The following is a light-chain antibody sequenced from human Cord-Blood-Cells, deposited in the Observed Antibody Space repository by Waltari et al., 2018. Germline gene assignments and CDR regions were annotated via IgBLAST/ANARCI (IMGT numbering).Light chain of an antibody. CDR3: CSYAGSSIVV. CDR2: EGS. J-gene: IGLJ2*01. Sequence: QSALTQPASGSGSPGQSITISCTRTSSDVGSHNLVSWYQQHPGKAPKLMIYEGSKRPSGVSNRFSGSKSGNTASLTISGLQAEDEADYYCCSYAGSSIVVFGGGTKLTVL. V-gene: IGLV2-23*01. CDR1: SSDVGSHNL.